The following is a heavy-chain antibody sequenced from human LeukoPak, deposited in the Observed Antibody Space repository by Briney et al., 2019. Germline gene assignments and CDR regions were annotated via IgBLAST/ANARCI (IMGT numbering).Heavy chain of an antibody. D-gene: IGHD2-2*01. CDR2: IWYDGSNK. CDR1: GFTFGSFG. Sequence: GRSLRLSCAAAGFTFGSFGMHWVRQAPGKGLEWGAVIWYDGSNKYYADSVKGRFTISRENSQNALYLQINTLTAEATAVYYCARDRGDSTSWYVTDYWGQGTLVTVSS. CDR3: ARDRGDSTSWYVTDY. V-gene: IGHV3-33*01. J-gene: IGHJ4*02.